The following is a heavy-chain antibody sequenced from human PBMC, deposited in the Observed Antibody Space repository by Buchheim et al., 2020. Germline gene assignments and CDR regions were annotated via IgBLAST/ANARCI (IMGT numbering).Heavy chain of an antibody. D-gene: IGHD1-26*01. CDR2: IFYSGTT. Sequence: QLQLQESGPGLVKLSETLSLTCAVSGVSISSTTYYWDWIRQPPGKGLEWIGSIFYSGTTYYKPSLRRRVTISVDTSKNQFSLKLSSVTAADTAVYYCASHAARWEAIMRYNYYGMDVWGQGTT. CDR3: ASHAARWEAIMRYNYYGMDV. V-gene: IGHV4-39*01. J-gene: IGHJ6*02. CDR1: GVSISSTTYY.